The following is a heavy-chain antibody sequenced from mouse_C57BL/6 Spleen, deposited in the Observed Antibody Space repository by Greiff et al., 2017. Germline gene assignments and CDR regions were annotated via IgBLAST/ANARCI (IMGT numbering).Heavy chain of an antibody. V-gene: IGHV6-3*01. D-gene: IGHD1-1*01. Sequence: EVHLVESGGGLVQPGGSMKLSCVASGFTFSNYWMNWVRQSPEKGLEWVAQIRLKSDNYATHYAEAVKGRFTISRDDSKSSVYLQMNNLRAEDTGSYYCTSYYYCSSWFAYWGQGTLVTVSA. J-gene: IGHJ3*01. CDR1: GFTFSNYW. CDR2: IRLKSDNYAT. CDR3: TSYYYCSSWFAY.